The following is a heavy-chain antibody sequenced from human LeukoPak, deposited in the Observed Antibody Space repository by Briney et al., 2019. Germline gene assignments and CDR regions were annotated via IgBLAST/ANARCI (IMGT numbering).Heavy chain of an antibody. Sequence: GASVKVSCKGPNYIFISHGISWVRQASGQGLEWMGWISPYNGDTNYAQKIQGRVTMTTDTSTNTAYMELRSLRSDDTAVYYCARDGRWPRPNDCWGQGTLVTVSS. CDR3: ARDGRWPRPNDC. CDR2: ISPYNGDT. V-gene: IGHV1-18*01. CDR1: NYIFISHG. D-gene: IGHD4-23*01. J-gene: IGHJ4*02.